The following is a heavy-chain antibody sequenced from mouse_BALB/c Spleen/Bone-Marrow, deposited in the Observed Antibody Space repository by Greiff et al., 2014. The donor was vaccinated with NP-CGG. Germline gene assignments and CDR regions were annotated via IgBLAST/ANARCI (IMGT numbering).Heavy chain of an antibody. CDR1: GFSLTDYG. V-gene: IGHV2-6-5*01. D-gene: IGHD1-1*01. CDR2: IWGGGIT. Sequence: QVQLQQSGPGLVAPSQSLSITCTVSGFSLTDYGVSWIRQPPGKGLEWLGVIWGGGITYYNSTLKSRLSISKDNSKSQVFLKMXXXXXXXTAMYYCAKHDTTVVLDYWGQGTTLTVSS. CDR3: AKHDTTVVLDY. J-gene: IGHJ2*01.